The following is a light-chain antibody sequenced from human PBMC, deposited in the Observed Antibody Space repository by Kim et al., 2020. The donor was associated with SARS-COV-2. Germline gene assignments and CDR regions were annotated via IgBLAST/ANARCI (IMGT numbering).Light chain of an antibody. CDR3: QAWDSSTYV. Sequence: VSPGQTASITCAGDQLGDKYASWYQQKPGQSPVLVIYQDSKRPSGIPERFSGSNSGNTATLTISGTQAMDEADYYCQAWDSSTYVFGTGTKVTVL. CDR1: QLGDKY. J-gene: IGLJ1*01. CDR2: QDS. V-gene: IGLV3-1*01.